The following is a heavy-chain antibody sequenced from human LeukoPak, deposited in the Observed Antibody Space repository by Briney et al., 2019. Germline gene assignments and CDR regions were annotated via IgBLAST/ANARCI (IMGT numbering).Heavy chain of an antibody. V-gene: IGHV1-18*01. Sequence: ASVKVSCKASGYTFTSYGISWVRQAPGQGLEWMGWISAYNGNTNYAQKLQGRVTMTTDTSTRKAYMELRSLRSDDTAVYYCARIFPRERAGYSSRNPTANWFDPWGQGTLVTVSS. J-gene: IGHJ5*02. CDR2: ISAYNGNT. CDR3: ARIFPRERAGYSSRNPTANWFDP. CDR1: GYTFTSYG. D-gene: IGHD6-13*01.